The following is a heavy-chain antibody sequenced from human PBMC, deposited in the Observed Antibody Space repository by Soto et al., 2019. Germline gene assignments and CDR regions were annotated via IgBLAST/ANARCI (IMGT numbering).Heavy chain of an antibody. CDR1: GGSVSSVNYY. V-gene: IGHV4-61*01. J-gene: IGHJ4*02. CDR2: IYYSGST. Sequence: SETLSLTCTVSGGSVSSVNYYWSWIRQPPGKGLEWIGYIYYSGSTNYNPSLKSRVTISVETSKNQFSLKLRSVTAADTAVYYCARGVGYCTNGVCYLDYWGQGTLVTVSS. CDR3: ARGVGYCTNGVCYLDY. D-gene: IGHD2-8*01.